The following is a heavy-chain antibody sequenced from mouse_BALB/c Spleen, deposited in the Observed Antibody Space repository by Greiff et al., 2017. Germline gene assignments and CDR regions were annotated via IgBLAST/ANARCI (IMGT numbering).Heavy chain of an antibody. CDR3: ARGGITTAAWFAY. CDR1: GFSLTGYG. V-gene: IGHV2-6-7*01. J-gene: IGHJ3*01. D-gene: IGHD1-2*01. CDR2: IWGDGST. Sequence: QVQLQQSGPGLVAPSQSLSITCTVSGFSLTGYGVNWVRQPPGKGLEWLGMIWGDGSTDYNSALKSRLSISKDNSKSQVFLKMNSLQTDDTARYYCARGGITTAAWFAYWGQGTLVTVSA.